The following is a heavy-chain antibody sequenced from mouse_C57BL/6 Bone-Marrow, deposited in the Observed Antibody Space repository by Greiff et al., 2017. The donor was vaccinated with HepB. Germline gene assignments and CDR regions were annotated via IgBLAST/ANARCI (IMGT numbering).Heavy chain of an antibody. V-gene: IGHV1-69*01. CDR3: ASPRGALERDDAKDY. Sequence: QVQLQQPGAELVMPGASVKLSCKVSGYTFTSYWMHWVKQRLGQGLEWIGEIVPSDSYTNYNQKFKRTSTLTVDKSSSPAYMQLSSLTSEDSAVYYCASPRGALERDDAKDYWGQGTSVTVSS. CDR2: IVPSDSYT. J-gene: IGHJ4*01. CDR1: GYTFTSYW. D-gene: IGHD3-3*01.